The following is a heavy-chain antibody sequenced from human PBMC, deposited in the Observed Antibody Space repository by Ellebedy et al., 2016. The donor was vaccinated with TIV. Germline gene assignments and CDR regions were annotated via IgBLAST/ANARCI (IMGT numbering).Heavy chain of an antibody. Sequence: GESLKISXAASGFTVRRFAMTWVRQAPGKGLVWVSRINSDGTTTNYADSVKGRFTIYRDNAKDTVYLQMNSLRAEDTAVYYCARDTRYYGFDWGQGTLVTVSS. J-gene: IGHJ4*02. CDR2: INSDGTTT. D-gene: IGHD3-16*01. CDR1: GFTVRRFA. V-gene: IGHV3-74*01. CDR3: ARDTRYYGFD.